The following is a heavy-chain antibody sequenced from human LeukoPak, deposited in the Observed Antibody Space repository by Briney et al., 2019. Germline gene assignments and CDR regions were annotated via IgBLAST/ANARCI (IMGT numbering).Heavy chain of an antibody. CDR3: AKDSIAAAGTAAKDY. V-gene: IGHV3-33*06. CDR2: IWYDGSNK. CDR1: GFTFSSYG. D-gene: IGHD6-13*01. Sequence: PGRPLRLSCAVSGFTFSSYGMRWVRQAPGKGLEWVAVIWYDGSNKYYADSVKGRFTISRDNSKNTLYLQMNSLRAEDTAVYYCAKDSIAAAGTAAKDYWGQGTLVTVSS. J-gene: IGHJ4*02.